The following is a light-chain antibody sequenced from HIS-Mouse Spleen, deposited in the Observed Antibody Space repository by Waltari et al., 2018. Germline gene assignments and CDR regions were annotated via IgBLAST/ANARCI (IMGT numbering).Light chain of an antibody. Sequence: VLPQPPSASGTPGQRVTISCSGSSSNIGSNPVTWYQQKPGQAPVLVIYKDSERPSGIPERFSGSSSGTTVTLTISGVQAEDEADYYCQSADSSGTYRVFGGGTKLTVL. CDR3: QSADSSGTYRV. J-gene: IGLJ3*02. CDR2: KDS. V-gene: IGLV3-25*03. CDR1: SSNIGS.